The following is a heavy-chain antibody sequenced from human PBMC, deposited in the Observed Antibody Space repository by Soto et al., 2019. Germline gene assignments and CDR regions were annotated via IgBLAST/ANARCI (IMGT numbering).Heavy chain of an antibody. D-gene: IGHD3-3*01. V-gene: IGHV4-39*01. CDR1: GGSISSSSSY. Sequence: SAPLTLTCTVYGGSISSSSSYWGWIRQPPGKGLEWIGSIYYSGSTYYNPSLKSRVTISVDTSKNQFSLKLRSVPAAATAVYYCAIYGSGSGFSSGPCYFEYGGEVTLVTVCS. CDR2: IYYSGST. CDR3: AIYGSGSGFSSGPCYFEY. J-gene: IGHJ4*02.